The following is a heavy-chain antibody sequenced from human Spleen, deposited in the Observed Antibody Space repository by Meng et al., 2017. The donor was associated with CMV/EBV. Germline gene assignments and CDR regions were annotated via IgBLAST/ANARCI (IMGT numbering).Heavy chain of an antibody. J-gene: IGHJ4*02. CDR3: AKEGQEMIQSFDH. CDR2: ISKDGITK. D-gene: IGHD5-18*01. V-gene: IGHV3-30*04. Sequence: GGSLRLSCAASGFNFDNYVAHWVRQAPGKGLEWVAVISKDGITKFYADSVKGRFTISRDNSKNALFLQMNSLRTDDTAVYYCAKEGQEMIQSFDHWGLGTLVTVSS. CDR1: GFNFDNYV.